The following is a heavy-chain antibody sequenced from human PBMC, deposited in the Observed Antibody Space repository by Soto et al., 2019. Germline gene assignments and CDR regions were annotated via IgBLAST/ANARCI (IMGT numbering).Heavy chain of an antibody. Sequence: GGSLRLSCAASGFTFSSYAMSWVRQAPGKGLEWVSAISGSGGSTYYADSVKGRFTISRDNSKNTLYLQMNSLRAEDTAVYYCAKGGIIYYDILTGTFDYWGQGTLVTVSS. CDR2: ISGSGGST. V-gene: IGHV3-23*01. D-gene: IGHD3-9*01. CDR1: GFTFSSYA. J-gene: IGHJ4*02. CDR3: AKGGIIYYDILTGTFDY.